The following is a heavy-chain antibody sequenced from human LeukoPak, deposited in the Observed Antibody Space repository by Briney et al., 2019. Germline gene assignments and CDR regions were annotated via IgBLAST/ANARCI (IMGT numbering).Heavy chain of an antibody. Sequence: ASVKVSCKASGYTFTSYGISWVRRAPGQGLEWMGWISAYNGNTNYAQKLQGRVTMTTDTSTSTAYMELRSLRSDDTAVYYCARGGIDILTGYYWHWFDPWGQGTLVTVSS. J-gene: IGHJ5*02. CDR3: ARGGIDILTGYYWHWFDP. D-gene: IGHD3-9*01. CDR1: GYTFTSYG. V-gene: IGHV1-18*01. CDR2: ISAYNGNT.